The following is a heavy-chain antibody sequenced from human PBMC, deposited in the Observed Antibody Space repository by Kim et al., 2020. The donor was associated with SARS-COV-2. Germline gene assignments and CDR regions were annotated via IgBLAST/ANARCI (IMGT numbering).Heavy chain of an antibody. D-gene: IGHD3-22*01. CDR1: GYTFTSYG. J-gene: IGHJ4*02. CDR3: ARDPAYDSSVYAADY. CDR2: ISVYNGNT. V-gene: IGHV1-18*01. Sequence: ASVMVSCKASGYTFTSYGISWVRQAPGQGLEWMGWISVYNGNTKYAQNLQGRLTMTTDTSTSTAYMELRSLTSDDTAVYYCARDPAYDSSVYAADYWGQGTLVTVSS.